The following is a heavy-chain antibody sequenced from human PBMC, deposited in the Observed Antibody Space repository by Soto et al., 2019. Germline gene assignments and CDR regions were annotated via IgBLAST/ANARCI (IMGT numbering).Heavy chain of an antibody. D-gene: IGHD3-3*01. J-gene: IGHJ6*02. V-gene: IGHV3-23*01. CDR3: VKDWSGGKCPCMDV. CDR2: ISANGKHT. CDR1: GFTFTMHA. Sequence: EVRVLESGGGSVQPGGSLRLSCVASGFTFTMHAMTWVRQGPGMGPEWASSISANGKHTYYADSVKGRFTISRDNSKNTLYLQMNSLSVEDTAIYYCVKDWSGGKCPCMDVWGQGTTVTVSS.